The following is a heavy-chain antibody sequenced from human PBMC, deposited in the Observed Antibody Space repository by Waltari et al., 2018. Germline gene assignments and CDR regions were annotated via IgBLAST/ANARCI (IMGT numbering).Heavy chain of an antibody. D-gene: IGHD3-10*01. CDR2: ISGSGGST. V-gene: IGHV3-23*01. CDR1: GFTFSSYA. J-gene: IGHJ5*01. CDR3: ATKLPGPFYNAPYFDS. Sequence: EVQLLESGGGLVQPGGSLRLSCAASGFTFSSYAMSWVHQAPGKGLEWVSAISGSGGSTYYADSVKGRFTISRDNSKNTLYLQMNSLKPEDTAVYFCATKLPGPFYNAPYFDSWGHGALVTVSS.